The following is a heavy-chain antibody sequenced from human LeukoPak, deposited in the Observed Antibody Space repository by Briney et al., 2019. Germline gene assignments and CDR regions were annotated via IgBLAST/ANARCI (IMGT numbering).Heavy chain of an antibody. V-gene: IGHV4-30-4*01. J-gene: IGHJ4*02. CDR3: ARVGDGDYVEY. Sequence: SQTLSLTCTVSGGSISSGDYYWRWIRQPPGKGLEWIGYIYYSGSTYYNPSLKSRVTISVDTSKNQFSLNLTSVTAADTAVYYCARVGDGDYVEYWGQGTLVTVSS. D-gene: IGHD4-17*01. CDR2: IYYSGST. CDR1: GGSISSGDYY.